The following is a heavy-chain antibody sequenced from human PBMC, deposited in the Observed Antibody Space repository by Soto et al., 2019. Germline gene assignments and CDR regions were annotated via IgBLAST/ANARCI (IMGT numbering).Heavy chain of an antibody. CDR1: GGSISSGGYY. Sequence: SETLSLTCTVSGGSISSGGYYWSWIRQQPGKGLEWIGYIYYSGSTHYNPSLKSRVTISVDTSKNQFSLKLSSVTAADTAVYYCARDSRIAAAGKSYYYYGMDVWGQGTTVTVSS. D-gene: IGHD6-13*01. CDR3: ARDSRIAAAGKSYYYYGMDV. J-gene: IGHJ6*02. V-gene: IGHV4-31*03. CDR2: IYYSGST.